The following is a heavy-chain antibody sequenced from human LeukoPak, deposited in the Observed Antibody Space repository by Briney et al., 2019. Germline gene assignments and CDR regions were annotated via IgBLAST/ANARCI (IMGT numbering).Heavy chain of an antibody. CDR1: GFTFSSYS. CDR3: ARLYSGYDMWWFDP. J-gene: IGHJ5*02. D-gene: IGHD5-12*01. Sequence: PGGSLRLSCAASGFTFSSYSMNWVRQAPGKGLEWVSSISRSGSTKYYADSVKGRFTISRDNAKNSLYLQMNSLRAEDTAVYYCARLYSGYDMWWFDPWGQGTLVTVSS. CDR2: ISRSGSTK. V-gene: IGHV3-48*04.